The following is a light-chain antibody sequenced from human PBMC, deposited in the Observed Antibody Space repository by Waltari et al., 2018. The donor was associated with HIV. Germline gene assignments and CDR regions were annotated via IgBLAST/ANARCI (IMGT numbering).Light chain of an antibody. V-gene: IGLV1-47*01. CDR1: SSNIGANW. J-gene: IGLJ2*01. CDR3: AAWDDNLSAVV. CDR2: RNN. Sequence: QSVLTQPPSTSGTPGPRVTIPCSGSSSNIGANWVCWFQQLPGTAPKLLIYRNNQRPSGVPDRYSASKSGTSASLAISDLRADDEADYYCAAWDDNLSAVVFGGRTKLSVL.